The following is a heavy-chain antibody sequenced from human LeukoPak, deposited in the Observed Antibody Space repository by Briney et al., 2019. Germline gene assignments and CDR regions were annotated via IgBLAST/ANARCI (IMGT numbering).Heavy chain of an antibody. CDR3: ARGWSDCSSTSCYPLPFDY. Sequence: GRSLRLSCAASGFTFSSYGMHWVRQAPGKGLEWVAVIWYDGSNKYYADSVKGRFTISRDNSKNTLYLQMNGLRAEDTAVYYCARGWSDCSSTSCYPLPFDYWGQGTLVTVSS. CDR1: GFTFSSYG. D-gene: IGHD2-2*01. V-gene: IGHV3-33*01. CDR2: IWYDGSNK. J-gene: IGHJ4*02.